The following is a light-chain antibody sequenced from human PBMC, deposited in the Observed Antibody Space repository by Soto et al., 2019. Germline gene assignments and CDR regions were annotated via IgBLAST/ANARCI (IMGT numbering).Light chain of an antibody. V-gene: IGLV2-8*01. CDR2: EVT. Sequence: QSALTQPPSASGSPGQSVTISCTGTSSDVGGYNYVSWYQQHTGKAPKLMIYEVTKRPSGVPDRFSGSKSGNTASLTVSGRQAEDEADYYCSSYAGSNNLGVFGTGTKLTVL. CDR1: SSDVGGYNY. J-gene: IGLJ1*01. CDR3: SSYAGSNNLGV.